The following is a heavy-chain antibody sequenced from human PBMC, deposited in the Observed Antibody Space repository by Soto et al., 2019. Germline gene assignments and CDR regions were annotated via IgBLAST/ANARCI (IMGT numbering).Heavy chain of an antibody. J-gene: IGHJ3*02. Sequence: GGSLRLSCAASGFTFSSYAMSWVRQAPGKGLEWVSAISGSGGSTYYADSVKGRFTISRDNSKNTLYLQMNSLRAEDTAVYYCAKSYFRGYSYGNAFDIWGQGTMVTVSS. CDR1: GFTFSSYA. CDR3: AKSYFRGYSYGNAFDI. CDR2: ISGSGGST. D-gene: IGHD5-18*01. V-gene: IGHV3-23*01.